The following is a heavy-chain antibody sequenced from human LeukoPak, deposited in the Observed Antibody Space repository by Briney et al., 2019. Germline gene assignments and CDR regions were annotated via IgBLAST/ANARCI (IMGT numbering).Heavy chain of an antibody. CDR1: GGTFSIYA. Sequence: SVTVSCTASGGTFSIYAISWVRQAPGQGLEWMGGIIPIFGTANYAQKFQGRVTITADESTSTAYMELSSLRSEDTAVYYCAREYCGGDCYSGYYFDYWGQGTLVTVSS. J-gene: IGHJ4*02. CDR2: IIPIFGTA. CDR3: AREYCGGDCYSGYYFDY. D-gene: IGHD2-21*02. V-gene: IGHV1-69*01.